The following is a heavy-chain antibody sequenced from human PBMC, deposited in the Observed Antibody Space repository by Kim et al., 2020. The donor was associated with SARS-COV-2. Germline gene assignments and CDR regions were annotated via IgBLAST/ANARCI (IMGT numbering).Heavy chain of an antibody. V-gene: IGHV4-39*02. CDR2: IYYSGST. Sequence: SETLSLTCTVSGGSISSSSYYWGWIRQPPGKGLEWIGSIYYSGSTYYNPSLKSRVTISVDTSKNQFSLKLSSVTAADTAVYYCARDSGGTNGYSSSWYVPFYYYYGMDVWGQGTTVTVPS. D-gene: IGHD6-13*01. CDR3: ARDSGGTNGYSSSWYVPFYYYYGMDV. CDR1: GGSISSSSYY. J-gene: IGHJ6*02.